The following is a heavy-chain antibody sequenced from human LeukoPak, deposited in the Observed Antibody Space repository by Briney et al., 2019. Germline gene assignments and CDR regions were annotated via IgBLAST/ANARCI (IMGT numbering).Heavy chain of an antibody. CDR1: GFTFSSYW. CDR3: ASALGGQGGH. V-gene: IGHV3-74*01. CDR2: INSDGSST. J-gene: IGHJ4*02. Sequence: PGGSPRLSCAASGFTFSSYWMHWVGQAPGKGLVWVSRINSDGSSTSYADFVKGRFTISRDNAKNTLFLQMNSLRADDTAVYYCASALGGQGGHWGQGTLVTVSS. D-gene: IGHD1-26*01.